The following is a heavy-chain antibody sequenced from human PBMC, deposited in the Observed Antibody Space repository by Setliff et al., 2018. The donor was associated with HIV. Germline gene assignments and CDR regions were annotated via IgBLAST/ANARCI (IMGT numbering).Heavy chain of an antibody. CDR2: INPNSGGT. V-gene: IGHV1-2*06. CDR1: ENTFSNYY. D-gene: IGHD6-19*01. J-gene: IGHJ6*03. Sequence: ASVKVSCKAPENTFSNYYLHWVRQAPGQGLEWMGRINPNSGGTNYAQKFQGRVTMTRDTSISTAYMELSRLRSDDTAVYYCARGAAGLDYYYYYYMDVWGKGTTVAVSS. CDR3: ARGAAGLDYYYYYYMDV.